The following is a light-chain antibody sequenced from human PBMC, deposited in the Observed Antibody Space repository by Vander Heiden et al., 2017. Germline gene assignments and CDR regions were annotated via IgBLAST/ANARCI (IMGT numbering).Light chain of an antibody. CDR2: LGS. J-gene: IGKJ4*01. Sequence: DIVMTQSPLSLPVTPGEPASIPCRSSQSLLHSNGYSYLDWYLQKPGQSPQLLIYLGSNRASGVPDRFSGSGSGTDFTLKISRVEAEDVGVYYCMQALQTPGLTFGGGTKVEIK. CDR3: MQALQTPGLT. V-gene: IGKV2-28*01. CDR1: QSLLHSNGYSY.